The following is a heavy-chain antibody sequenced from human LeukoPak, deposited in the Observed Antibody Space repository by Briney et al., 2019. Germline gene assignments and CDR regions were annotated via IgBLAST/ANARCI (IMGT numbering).Heavy chain of an antibody. J-gene: IGHJ4*02. D-gene: IGHD3-9*01. CDR3: ARDRGVLRYFDWLFEFDY. CDR1: GYTFTRYY. V-gene: IGHV1-46*01. Sequence: ASVKVSCKASGYTFTRYYIHWVRQAPGQGLEWMGTINPSGGSTSYAQKSQGRLTVTRDMSTSTVYMELSSLGSEDTAVYYCARDRGVLRYFDWLFEFDYWGQGTRVTVSS. CDR2: INPSGGST.